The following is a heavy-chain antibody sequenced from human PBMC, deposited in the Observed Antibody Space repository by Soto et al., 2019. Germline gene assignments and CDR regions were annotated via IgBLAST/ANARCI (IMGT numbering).Heavy chain of an antibody. J-gene: IGHJ6*02. CDR3: AKVRLWLDYYYYGMDV. V-gene: IGHV3-30*18. D-gene: IGHD5-18*01. CDR1: GFTFSSYG. CDR2: ISYDGSNK. Sequence: PGGSLRLSCAASGFTFSSYGMHWVRQAPGKGLEWVAVISYDGSNKYYADSVKGRSTISRDNSKNTLYLQMNSLRAEDTAVYYCAKVRLWLDYYYYGMDVWGQGTTVTVSS.